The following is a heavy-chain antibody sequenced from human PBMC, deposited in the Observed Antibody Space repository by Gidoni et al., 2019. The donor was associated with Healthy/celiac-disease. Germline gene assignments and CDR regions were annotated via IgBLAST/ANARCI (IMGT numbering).Heavy chain of an antibody. D-gene: IGHD1-26*01. CDR1: GFTFSSYW. J-gene: IGHJ6*02. V-gene: IGHV3-74*01. CDR2: INSDGSST. Sequence: EVQLVESGGGLVQPGGSLRLSCAASGFTFSSYWMHWVRQAPGKGLVWVSRINSDGSSTSYADSLKGRFTISRDNAKNTLYLQMNSLRAEDTAVYYCARRGGELLVYYYYGMDVWGQGTTVTVSS. CDR3: ARRGGELLVYYYYGMDV.